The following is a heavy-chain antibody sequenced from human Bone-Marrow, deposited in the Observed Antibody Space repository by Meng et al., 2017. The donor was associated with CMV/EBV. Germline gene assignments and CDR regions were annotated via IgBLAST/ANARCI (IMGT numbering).Heavy chain of an antibody. CDR1: GFTFSSYG. J-gene: IGHJ6*02. Sequence: GGSLRLSCAASGFTFSSYGMHWVRQAPGKGLEWVAFIRYDGSNKYYADSVKGRFTISRDNSKNTLYLQMNSLRAEDTAVYYCAKDRGAYYYDDCGCYYYYGMDVWGQGTTVTVSS. CDR2: IRYDGSNK. D-gene: IGHD3-22*01. CDR3: AKDRGAYYYDDCGCYYYYGMDV. V-gene: IGHV3-30*02.